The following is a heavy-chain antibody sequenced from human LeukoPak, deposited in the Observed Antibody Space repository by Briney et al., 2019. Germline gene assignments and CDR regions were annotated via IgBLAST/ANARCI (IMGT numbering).Heavy chain of an antibody. CDR2: INPNSGGT. CDR3: GRSPRGVIITYDY. V-gene: IGHV1-2*02. CDR1: GYTFTVYF. Sequence: ASLKVSCKASGYTFTVYFMHWVRQAPGQGLEWMGWINPNSGGTNYAQKFQGRVTMSRDTSISTAYMELSRLRSDDTAVYYCGRSPRGVIITYDYWGQGTLVTVSS. J-gene: IGHJ4*02. D-gene: IGHD3-10*01.